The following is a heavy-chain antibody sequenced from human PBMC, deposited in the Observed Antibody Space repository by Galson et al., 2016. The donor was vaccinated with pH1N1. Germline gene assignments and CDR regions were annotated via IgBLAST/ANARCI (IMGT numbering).Heavy chain of an antibody. CDR1: GFSLSTSGMS. J-gene: IGHJ3*01. Sequence: PALVKPTQTLTLTCTFSGFSLSTSGMSVSWIRQPPGKALEWLALIDWDDDKDYSTSLKTRLTISKDTSKNQVVLTMTNMDPVDTATYFCARWFGESLSGRHTCAFDFWGQGTMVTVSS. CDR3: ARWFGESLSGRHTCAFDF. D-gene: IGHD3-10*01. V-gene: IGHV2-70*13. CDR2: IDWDDDK.